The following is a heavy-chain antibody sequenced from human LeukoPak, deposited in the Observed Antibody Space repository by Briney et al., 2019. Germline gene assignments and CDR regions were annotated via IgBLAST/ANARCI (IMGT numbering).Heavy chain of an antibody. V-gene: IGHV3-7*01. J-gene: IGHJ4*02. Sequence: HPGGSLRLFCAASGFTFSSYWMSWVRQAPGKGLEWVANIKQDGSEKYYVDSVKGRFTISRDNAKNSLYLQMNSLRAEDTAVYYCARDLNQKRYFDWLSSDFFDYWGQGTLVTVSS. D-gene: IGHD3-9*01. CDR2: IKQDGSEK. CDR3: ARDLNQKRYFDWLSSDFFDY. CDR1: GFTFSSYW.